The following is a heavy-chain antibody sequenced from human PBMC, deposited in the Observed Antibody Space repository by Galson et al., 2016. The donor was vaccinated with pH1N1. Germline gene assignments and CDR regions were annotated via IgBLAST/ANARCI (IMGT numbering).Heavy chain of an antibody. J-gene: IGHJ6*02. Sequence: CAISGDSVSSTNCAWDWIRQSPSRGLEWLGRTYYRSKWYNDYAVSVQSRITINPDTSKNQLSLHLNSVTPEDPAVYYCARDRGSTLFHNYGMDVWGQGTTVIVSS. CDR1: GDSVSSTNCA. CDR2: TYYRSKWYN. CDR3: ARDRGSTLFHNYGMDV. D-gene: IGHD3-10*01. V-gene: IGHV6-1*01.